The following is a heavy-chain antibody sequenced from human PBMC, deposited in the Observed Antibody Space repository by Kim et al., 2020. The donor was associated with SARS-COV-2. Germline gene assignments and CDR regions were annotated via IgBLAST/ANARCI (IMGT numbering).Heavy chain of an antibody. D-gene: IGHD2-15*01. Sequence: GGSLRLSCAASGFTFSSYGMHWVRQAPGKGLEWVAVIWYDGSNKYYADSVKGRFTISRDNSKNTLYLQMNSLRAEDTAVYYCARDQVAGTRAFDIWGQGTMVTVSS. J-gene: IGHJ3*02. V-gene: IGHV3-33*01. CDR3: ARDQVAGTRAFDI. CDR1: GFTFSSYG. CDR2: IWYDGSNK.